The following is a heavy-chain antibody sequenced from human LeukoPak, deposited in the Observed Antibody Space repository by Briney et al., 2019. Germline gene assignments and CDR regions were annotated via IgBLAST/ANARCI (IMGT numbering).Heavy chain of an antibody. CDR3: AREPSHFWRGYFDY. J-gene: IGHJ4*02. CDR1: GFTFSSYG. Sequence: GGSLRLSCAASGFTFSSYGMHWVRQAPGKGLEWVAVISYDGSNKYYADSVKGRFTISRDNSKNTLYLQMNTQRAEDTAVYYCAREPSHFWRGYFDYWGQGTLVTVSS. CDR2: ISYDGSNK. V-gene: IGHV3-30*03. D-gene: IGHD3-3*02.